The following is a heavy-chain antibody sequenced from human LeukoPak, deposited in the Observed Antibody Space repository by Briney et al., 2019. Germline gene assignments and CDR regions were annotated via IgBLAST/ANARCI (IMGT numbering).Heavy chain of an antibody. CDR3: ARDPGGSLRYFDWSYYFDY. V-gene: IGHV3-33*01. CDR1: RFTFSSYG. J-gene: IGHJ4*02. D-gene: IGHD3-9*01. CDR2: IWYDGSNK. Sequence: GRSLRLSCAASRFTFSSYGMHWVRQAPGKGLEWVAVIWYDGSNKYYADSVKGRFTISRDNSKNTLYLQMNSLRAEDTAVYYCARDPGGSLRYFDWSYYFDYWGQGTLVTVSS.